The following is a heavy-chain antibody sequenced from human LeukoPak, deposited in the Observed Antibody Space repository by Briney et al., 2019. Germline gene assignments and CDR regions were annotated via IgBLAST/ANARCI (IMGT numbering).Heavy chain of an antibody. CDR3: ARGYSGSWNYLDY. J-gene: IGHJ4*02. CDR1: GGSISNYW. Sequence: SETLSLTCTVSGGSISNYWWSWIRQPPGKGLEWIGYVFDSGSTNYNPSLKSRVTISVDTSKKQFPLKVSSVTAADTAVYYCARGYSGSWNYLDYWGQGTLVTVSS. CDR2: VFDSGST. D-gene: IGHD6-13*01. V-gene: IGHV4-59*01.